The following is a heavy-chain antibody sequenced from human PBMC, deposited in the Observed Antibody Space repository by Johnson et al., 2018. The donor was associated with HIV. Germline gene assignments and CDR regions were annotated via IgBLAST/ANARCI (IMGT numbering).Heavy chain of an antibody. J-gene: IGHJ3*02. D-gene: IGHD3-22*01. CDR1: GFMFSYYW. CDR2: IKQDGTEK. Sequence: VQLVESGGGLVQPGGSLRLSCEASGFMFSYYWMTWVRQAPGKGLEWVANIKQDGTEKHYADSVKGRFTISRDNSKNTLYLQINSLRAEDTAVYYCARDGYYYDSSGYYDHDGFDIWGQGTMVTVSS. V-gene: IGHV3-7*01. CDR3: ARDGYYYDSSGYYDHDGFDI.